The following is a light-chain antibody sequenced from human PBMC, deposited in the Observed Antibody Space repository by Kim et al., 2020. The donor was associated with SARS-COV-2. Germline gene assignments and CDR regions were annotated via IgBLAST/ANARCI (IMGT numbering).Light chain of an antibody. Sequence: SASVGDRVTITCRASQSISSWLAWYQQQPGKAPKLLIYRASSLETGVPSRFSGSGSGTEFTLTISSLQPDDFATYYCQKYNSDPHTFGEGTKLEI. CDR1: QSISSW. CDR2: RAS. V-gene: IGKV1-5*03. CDR3: QKYNSDPHT. J-gene: IGKJ2*01.